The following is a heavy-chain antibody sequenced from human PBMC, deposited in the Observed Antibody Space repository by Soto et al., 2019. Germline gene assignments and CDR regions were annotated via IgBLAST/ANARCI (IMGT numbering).Heavy chain of an antibody. V-gene: IGHV3-74*03. D-gene: IGHD3-16*01. CDR2: INTGGSVA. CDR1: GLTFRRYW. CDR3: VRNIKLWRLDT. Sequence: EVQLVESGGGLVQPGESLRLSCAASGLTFRRYWMHWVRQAPGKGLVWVSRINTGGSVALYVDSVKGRFTISRDNAKNTLYLHLNTLTAEATAVYYCVRNIKLWRLDTWAQRTLITLS. J-gene: IGHJ5*02.